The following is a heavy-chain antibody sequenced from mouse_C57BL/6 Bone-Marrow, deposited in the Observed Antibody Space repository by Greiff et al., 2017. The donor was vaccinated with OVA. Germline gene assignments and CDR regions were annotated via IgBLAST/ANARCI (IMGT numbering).Heavy chain of an antibody. CDR2: ISSGGSYT. V-gene: IGHV5-6*01. CDR3: ARHLVYYFDY. D-gene: IGHD2-2*01. CDR1: GFTFSSYG. Sequence: EVKLVESGGDLVKPGGSLKLSCAASGFTFSSYGMSWVRQTPDKRLEWVATISSGGSYTYYPDSVKGRFTISRDNAKNTLYLQMSSLKSEDTAMYYCARHLVYYFDYWGQGTTLTVSS. J-gene: IGHJ2*01.